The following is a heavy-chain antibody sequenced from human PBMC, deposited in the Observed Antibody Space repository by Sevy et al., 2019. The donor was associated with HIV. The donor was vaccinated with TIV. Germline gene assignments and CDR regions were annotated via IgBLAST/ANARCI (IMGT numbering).Heavy chain of an antibody. CDR3: ARSNPDGYNYSYYYGMDV. CDR2: IIPVFGSA. CDR1: GDTFGNYA. D-gene: IGHD5-12*01. V-gene: IGHV1-69*13. Sequence: ASVKVSCKASGDTFGNYAIAWVRQAPGQGLEWMGGIIPVFGSANSARKFQDRVRIPEDVSTSTAYMELRSLTSEDTAVYYCARSNPDGYNYSYYYGMDVWGQGTTVTVSS. J-gene: IGHJ6*02.